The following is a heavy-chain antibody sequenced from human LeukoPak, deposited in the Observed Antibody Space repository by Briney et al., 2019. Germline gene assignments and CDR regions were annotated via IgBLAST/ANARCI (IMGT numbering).Heavy chain of an antibody. J-gene: IGHJ4*02. CDR1: GFTFSSYS. V-gene: IGHV3-21*04. Sequence: TGGSLRLSCAASGFTFSSYSMNWVRQAPGKGLEWVSSISSSSSYIYYADSVKGRFTISRDNAKNSLYLQMNRLRTEDTAVYYCARGRQWDEQKGIFDYWGQGTLVTVSS. CDR3: ARGRQWDEQKGIFDY. D-gene: IGHD1-26*01. CDR2: ISSSSSYI.